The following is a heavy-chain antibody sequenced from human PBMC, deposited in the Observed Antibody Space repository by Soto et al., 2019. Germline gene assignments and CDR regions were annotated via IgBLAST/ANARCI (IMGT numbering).Heavy chain of an antibody. D-gene: IGHD2-2*01. CDR2: IYYNGNP. CDR3: AREAPGAFDSFDV. CDR1: GGSINRGGYY. J-gene: IGHJ3*01. V-gene: IGHV4-31*03. Sequence: QVQLQESGPGLVRPSQSLSLTCTVSGGSINRGGYYWSWVRQLPGKGPEWIGHIYYNGNPYYNPSLKSRVTISIDTSRNQFSLQLTSLTAADTAMYYCAREAPGAFDSFDVWGQGTMVTISA.